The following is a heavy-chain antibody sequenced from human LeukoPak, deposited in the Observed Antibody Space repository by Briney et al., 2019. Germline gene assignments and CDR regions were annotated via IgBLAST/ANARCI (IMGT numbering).Heavy chain of an antibody. CDR3: ARKGTLYYYYYMDV. J-gene: IGHJ6*03. V-gene: IGHV4-39*07. CDR2: IYYSGST. Sequence: PSETLSLTCTVSGGSISSSSYYWGWIRQPPGKGLEWIGSIYYSGSTYYNPSLKSRVTISVDTSKNQFSLKLSSVTAADTAVYYCARKGTLYYYYYMDVWGKGTTVTVSS. CDR1: GGSISSSSYY.